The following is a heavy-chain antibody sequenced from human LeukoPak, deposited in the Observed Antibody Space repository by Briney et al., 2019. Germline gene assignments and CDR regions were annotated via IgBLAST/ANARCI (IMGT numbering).Heavy chain of an antibody. V-gene: IGHV3-21*01. Sequence: GGSLRLSCAAFGFTFSSYSMNWVRQAPGKGLEWVSSISSSSSYIYYADSVKGRFTISRDNAKNSLYLQMNSLRAEDTAVYYCARGYCSSTSCYFNYWGQGTLVTVSS. D-gene: IGHD2-2*01. CDR2: ISSSSSYI. J-gene: IGHJ4*02. CDR1: GFTFSSYS. CDR3: ARGYCSSTSCYFNY.